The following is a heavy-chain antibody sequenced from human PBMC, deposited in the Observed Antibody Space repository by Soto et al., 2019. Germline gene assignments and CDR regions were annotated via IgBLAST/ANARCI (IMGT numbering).Heavy chain of an antibody. D-gene: IGHD2-21*01. V-gene: IGHV4-31*03. CDR1: GAALNSGNYY. CDR3: SRLRIATNNYKWFDP. CDR2: IYVTGAV. Sequence: SETLSLTCSVSGAALNSGNYYWSWIRQVPGKGLEWIGHIYVTGAVDYNPSLRDRITISQDTSERQFSLNLRLVTAADTAVYYCSRLRIATNNYKWFDPWGHGTLVTVSS. J-gene: IGHJ5*02.